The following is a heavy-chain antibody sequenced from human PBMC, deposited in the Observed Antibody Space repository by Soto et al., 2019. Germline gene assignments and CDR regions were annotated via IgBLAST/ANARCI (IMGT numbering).Heavy chain of an antibody. J-gene: IGHJ4*02. V-gene: IGHV1-69*12. CDR2: IIPIFGTA. CDR1: GGTFSSYA. CDR3: ARESRYCSGGSCYFPTVIDY. Sequence: QVQLVQSGAEVKKPGSSVKVSCKASGGTFSSYAISWVRQAPGQGLEWMGGIIPIFGTANYEQKFQGRGTINADESTSTAYMELRSLRSEDTAVYYCARESRYCSGGSCYFPTVIDYWGQGTLVTVSS. D-gene: IGHD2-15*01.